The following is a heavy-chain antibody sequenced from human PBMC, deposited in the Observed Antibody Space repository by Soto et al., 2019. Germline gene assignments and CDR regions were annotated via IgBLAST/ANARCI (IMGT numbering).Heavy chain of an antibody. CDR1: GFSFSDHF. J-gene: IGHJ6*02. CDR3: ARDRVLVQGSWIGSDMDV. Sequence: EVQLVESGGGLVQPGGSLRLSCAASGFSFSDHFMDWVRQAPGKGLEWVGRIRNEAKSYTTEYAASVKGRFIISRDDSKNSLYLQMNSLKNEDTAVYYCARDRVLVQGSWIGSDMDVLGQGTTVTVSS. V-gene: IGHV3-72*01. CDR2: IRNEAKSYTT. D-gene: IGHD3-10*01.